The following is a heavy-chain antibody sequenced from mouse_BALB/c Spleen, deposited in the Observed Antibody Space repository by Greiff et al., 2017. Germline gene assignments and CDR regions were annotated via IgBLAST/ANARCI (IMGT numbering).Heavy chain of an antibody. V-gene: IGHV5-17*02. CDR3: ARDYYGSRYFDV. J-gene: IGHJ1*01. Sequence: EVKVVESGGGLVQPGGSRKLSCAASGFTFSSFGMHWVRQAPEKGLEWVAYISSGSSTIYYADTVKGRFTISRDNPKNTLFLQMTSLRSEDTAMYYCARDYYGSRYFDVWGAGTTVTVSS. D-gene: IGHD1-1*01. CDR2: ISSGSSTI. CDR1: GFTFSSFG.